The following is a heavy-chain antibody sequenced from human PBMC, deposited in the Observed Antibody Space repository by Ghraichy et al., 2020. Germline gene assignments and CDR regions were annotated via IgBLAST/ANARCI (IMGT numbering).Heavy chain of an antibody. CDR3: ARAKVPPAYCYYHGMDV. Sequence: SETLSLTCSVSGGSIGNYHWSWIRQPPGKGLEWIGYMYYSGTTYFHPSLKSRVTISVDTSKNQFSLKLSSVTTADTAVYYCARAKVPPAYCYYHGMDVWGQGTTVTVSS. CDR2: MYYSGTT. V-gene: IGHV4-59*01. D-gene: IGHD2-15*01. CDR1: GGSIGNYH. J-gene: IGHJ6*02.